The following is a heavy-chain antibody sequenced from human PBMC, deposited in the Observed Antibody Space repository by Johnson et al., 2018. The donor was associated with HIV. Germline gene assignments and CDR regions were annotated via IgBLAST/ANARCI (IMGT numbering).Heavy chain of an antibody. Sequence: QMLLVESGGGVVQPGRSLRLSCAASGFSLNSYDMHWVRQAPGKGLEWVAFIQSDGKIKCYADSVTGRFTISRDNSKNTLYLQMNSLRVEDTAMYYCARGPILEWLSGDGFDMWGQGTMVTV. D-gene: IGHD3-3*01. V-gene: IGHV3-30*02. CDR3: ARGPILEWLSGDGFDM. CDR1: GFSLNSYD. CDR2: IQSDGKIK. J-gene: IGHJ3*02.